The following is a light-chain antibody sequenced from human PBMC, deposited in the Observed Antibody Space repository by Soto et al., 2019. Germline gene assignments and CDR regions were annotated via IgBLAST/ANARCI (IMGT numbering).Light chain of an antibody. V-gene: IGKV3-20*01. CDR2: GAS. Sequence: EIVLTQSPGPLSLSPGEEATLSCRASQTVTSNYLVWYQQRPGQAPRLLIYGASARATGIPDRCSGSGSGRDFTLTISRLEPADFAVYYCQQYGTSPITFGQGTRLET. J-gene: IGKJ5*01. CDR3: QQYGTSPIT. CDR1: QTVTSNY.